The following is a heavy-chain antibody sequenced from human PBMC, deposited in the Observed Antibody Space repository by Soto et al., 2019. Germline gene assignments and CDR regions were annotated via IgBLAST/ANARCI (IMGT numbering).Heavy chain of an antibody. D-gene: IGHD3-3*01. CDR2: IIPIFGTA. CDR1: GGTFSSYA. J-gene: IGHJ6*02. CDR3: ASGPDFWSGNNTPPDYYGMDV. V-gene: IGHV1-69*12. Sequence: QVQLVQSGAEVKKPGSSVKVSCKASGGTFSSYAISWVRQAPGQGLEWMGGIIPIFGTANYAQKFQGRVTIPADEPTSTADMELSRLRPEDTAGYYCASGPDFWSGNNTPPDYYGMDVWGQGTPVTVSS.